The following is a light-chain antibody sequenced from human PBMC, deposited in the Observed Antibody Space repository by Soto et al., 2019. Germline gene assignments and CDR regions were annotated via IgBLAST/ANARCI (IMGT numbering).Light chain of an antibody. CDR1: QSISSW. CDR3: QQYNSYWT. J-gene: IGKJ1*01. CDR2: DAS. V-gene: IGKV1-5*01. Sequence: DIQMTQSPSTLSASVGDRVTITCRASQSISSWLAWYQQKPGKAPKLLIYDASSLESGVPSRFSGSGSGTAFTLTLSSLQPDDFSTYYCQQYNSYWTFGQGTKVEIK.